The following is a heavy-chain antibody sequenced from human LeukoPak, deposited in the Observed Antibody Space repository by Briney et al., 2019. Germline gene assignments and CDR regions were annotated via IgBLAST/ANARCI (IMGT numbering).Heavy chain of an antibody. CDR1: GFTFSSYW. V-gene: IGHV3-7*01. CDR3: AGDRWGGSSWSALYY. J-gene: IGHJ4*02. CDR2: IKQDGSEK. Sequence: GGSLRLSCAASGFTFSSYWMSWVRQAPGEGLEWVANIKQDGSEKYYVDSVKGRFTISRDNAKNSLYLQMNSLRAEDTAVYYCAGDRWGGSSWSALYYWGQGALVTVSS. D-gene: IGHD6-13*01.